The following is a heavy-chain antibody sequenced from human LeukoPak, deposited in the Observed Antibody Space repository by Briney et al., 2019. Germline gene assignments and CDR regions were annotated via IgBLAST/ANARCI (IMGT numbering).Heavy chain of an antibody. CDR1: GVSISNYF. V-gene: IGHV4-4*07. Sequence: PSATLSLTCNVFGVSISNYFWSWLRQPAGKGLEWIGRFYASGTTYYNPSLRSRVTLSMDMSKNHFSLKLTSVTAADTAVYYCARIHCGGGSCDTFDPWGQGTLVTVSS. D-gene: IGHD2-21*01. CDR2: FYASGTT. CDR3: ARIHCGGGSCDTFDP. J-gene: IGHJ5*02.